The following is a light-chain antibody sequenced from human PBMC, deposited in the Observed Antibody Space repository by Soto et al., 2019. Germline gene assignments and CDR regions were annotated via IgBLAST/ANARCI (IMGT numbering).Light chain of an antibody. CDR2: DTS. J-gene: IGLJ7*01. Sequence: QAVVTQEPSLTVSPGGSVTLTCGCSTGDVTNGRWPYWFQQRPGQVPRTLIHDTSNKHSWTPARFSGSLLGGKAALTLSGAQPEDEAAYYCLLFYDGVAVFGGGTQLTVL. V-gene: IGLV7-46*01. CDR1: TGDVTNGRW. CDR3: LLFYDGVAV.